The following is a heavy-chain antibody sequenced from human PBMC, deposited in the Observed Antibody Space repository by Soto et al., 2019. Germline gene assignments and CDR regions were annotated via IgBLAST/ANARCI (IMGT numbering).Heavy chain of an antibody. CDR2: MNPNSGNT. Sequence: ASVKVSCHASGYTFTRYDINSVRQATGQGLEWMGWMNPNSGNTGYAQKFQGRVTMTRNTSISTAYMELSSLRSEDTAVYYCARGSIAARGGYYGMDVWGQGTTVTVSS. V-gene: IGHV1-8*01. CDR3: ARGSIAARGGYYGMDV. J-gene: IGHJ6*02. CDR1: GYTFTRYD. D-gene: IGHD6-6*01.